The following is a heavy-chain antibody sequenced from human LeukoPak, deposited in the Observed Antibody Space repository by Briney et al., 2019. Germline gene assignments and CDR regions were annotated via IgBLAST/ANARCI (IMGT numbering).Heavy chain of an antibody. D-gene: IGHD3-22*01. CDR1: GFTLSNYW. CDR3: ARGARYYPVDY. Sequence: GGSLRLSCAASGFTLSNYWMHWVRQAPGKGLVWVSRINSDGSSTSYADSVKGRLTTSRDNAKNTLYLQMNSLRAEDTAVYYCARGARYYPVDYWGQGTLVTVSS. V-gene: IGHV3-74*01. J-gene: IGHJ4*02. CDR2: INSDGSST.